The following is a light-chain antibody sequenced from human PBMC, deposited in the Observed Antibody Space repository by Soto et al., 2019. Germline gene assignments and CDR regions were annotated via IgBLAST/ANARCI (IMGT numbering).Light chain of an antibody. CDR2: GAS. Sequence: IQLTQSPSSLTASVGDRVTITCRASQGVRSYLAWFQQRPGKAPILLIFGASTLQNGVTARFSGGGFGTEFTLTITSLQPEDVATYYCHQVYTYPRTFGQGTKVEIK. CDR1: QGVRSY. CDR3: HQVYTYPRT. V-gene: IGKV1-9*01. J-gene: IGKJ1*01.